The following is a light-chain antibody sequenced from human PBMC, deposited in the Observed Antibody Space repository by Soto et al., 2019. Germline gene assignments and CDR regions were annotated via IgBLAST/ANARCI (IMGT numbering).Light chain of an antibody. CDR3: QQYNNWPPWT. J-gene: IGKJ2*01. CDR2: GAS. V-gene: IGKV3-15*01. Sequence: EIVMTQSPATLYVSPGERATLSCRASQSVSSNLAWYQQKPGQAPRLLIYGASTRATGIPARFSGSGSGREFTLTIGSQQSEDFAVYYCQQYNNWPPWTVGQGTKLEIK. CDR1: QSVSSN.